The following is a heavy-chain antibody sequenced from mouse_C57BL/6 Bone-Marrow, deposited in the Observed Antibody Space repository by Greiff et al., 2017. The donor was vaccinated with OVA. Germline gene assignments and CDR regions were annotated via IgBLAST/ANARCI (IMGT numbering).Heavy chain of an antibody. D-gene: IGHD1-1*01. CDR1: GYTFTGYW. J-gene: IGHJ1*03. CDR3: ARGYYGSSPSYWYFDV. Sequence: VKLQQPGAELVRPGASVKLSCKAPGYTFTGYWIEWVKQRPGHGLEWIGEILPGSGSTNYNEKFKGKATFTADTSSNTAYMHLSSLTTEDSAIYYCARGYYGSSPSYWYFDVWGTGTTVTVSS. CDR2: ILPGSGST. V-gene: IGHV1-9*01.